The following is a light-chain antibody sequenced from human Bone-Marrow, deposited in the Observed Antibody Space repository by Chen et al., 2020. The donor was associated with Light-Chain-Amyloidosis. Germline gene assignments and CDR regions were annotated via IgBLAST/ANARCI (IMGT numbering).Light chain of an antibody. CDR2: EVT. J-gene: IGLJ1*01. CDR3: SSYTITNTLV. Sequence: QSALTQPPSVFGSPGQSITIPCTATSRDVGGDNHVSWYQQHPDKAPKLMIYEVTNRPSWVPDRFSGSKSDNTASLTISGLQTEDEADYFCSSYTITNTLVFGSGTRVTVL. CDR1: SRDVGGDNH. V-gene: IGLV2-14*01.